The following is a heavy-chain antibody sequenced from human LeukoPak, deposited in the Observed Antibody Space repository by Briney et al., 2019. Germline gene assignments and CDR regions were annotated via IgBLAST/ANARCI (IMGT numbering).Heavy chain of an antibody. J-gene: IGHJ3*02. CDR1: GFTFSSYG. CDR2: IRYDGSNK. Sequence: SGGSLRLSCAASGFTFSSYGMHWVRQAPGKGLEWVAFIRYDGSNKYYADSVKGRFTISRDNSKNTLYLQMNSPRAEDTAVYYCARSSTSSLDAFDIWGQGTMVTVSS. V-gene: IGHV3-30*02. D-gene: IGHD2-2*01. CDR3: ARSSTSSLDAFDI.